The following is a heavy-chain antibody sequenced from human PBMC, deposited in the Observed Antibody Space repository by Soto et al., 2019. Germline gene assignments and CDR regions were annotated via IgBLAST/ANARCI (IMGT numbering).Heavy chain of an antibody. V-gene: IGHV1-69*01. CDR3: ARGRTYCGGDCPSPPPQDAFDI. Sequence: QVQLVQSGAEVKKPGSSVKVSCKASGGTFSSYAISWVRQAPGQGLEWMGGSIPIFGTANYAQKFQGRVTITADESTSPAYMELSSLRSEDTAVYYCARGRTYCGGDCPSPPPQDAFDIWGQGTMVTVSS. CDR2: SIPIFGTA. CDR1: GGTFSSYA. J-gene: IGHJ3*02. D-gene: IGHD2-21*02.